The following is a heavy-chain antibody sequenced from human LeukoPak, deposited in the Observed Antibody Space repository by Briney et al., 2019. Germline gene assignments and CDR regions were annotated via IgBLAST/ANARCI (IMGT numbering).Heavy chain of an antibody. V-gene: IGHV4-4*07. CDR1: GGSISSYY. CDR2: IYTSDST. J-gene: IGHJ6*03. Sequence: SETLSLTCTVSGGSISSYYWSWIRQPAGKGLEWIGRIYTSDSTNYNPSLRSRVTMSVDTSKNQFSLKLSSVTAADTAVYYCARQGAEYYYYMDVWGKGTTVTISS. CDR3: ARQGAEYYYYMDV. D-gene: IGHD1-26*01.